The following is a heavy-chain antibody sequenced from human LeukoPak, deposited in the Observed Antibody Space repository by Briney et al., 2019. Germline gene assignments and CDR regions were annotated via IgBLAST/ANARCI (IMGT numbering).Heavy chain of an antibody. Sequence: GGSLRLSCAASGLAFSAYKMHWVRQAPRKGLVWVSRISTDGYTTDYADFVQGRFTASRDNTRNTWSLEMNSLRAEDTAVYYCVVGGSPGYWGQGTLVTVSS. J-gene: IGHJ4*02. CDR3: VVGGSPGY. D-gene: IGHD2-15*01. V-gene: IGHV3-74*01. CDR2: ISTDGYTT. CDR1: GLAFSAYK.